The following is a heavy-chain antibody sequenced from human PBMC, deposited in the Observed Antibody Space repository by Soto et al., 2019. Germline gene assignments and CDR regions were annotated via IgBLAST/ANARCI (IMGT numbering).Heavy chain of an antibody. CDR2: ISPDGSGT. Sequence: EVQLVESGGALVQPGGSLRLSCAASGFTFSNYWIHWVRQAPGKGPEWVSRISPDGSGTDYADSVKGRFTVSRDNAKNQVNVQMNSLRAEDTAVYYCIRDFREFDHWGQGTLVTVSP. V-gene: IGHV3-74*01. J-gene: IGHJ5*02. CDR1: GFTFSNYW. CDR3: IRDFREFDH.